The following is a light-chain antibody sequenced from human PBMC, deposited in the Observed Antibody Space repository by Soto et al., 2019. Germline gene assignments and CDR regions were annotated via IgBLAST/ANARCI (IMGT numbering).Light chain of an antibody. CDR1: SSNIGSNY. J-gene: IGLJ2*01. V-gene: IGLV1-47*01. Sequence: QSVLTQPPSASGTPGQRVTISCSGRSSNIGSNYVYWYQQLPGTAPKLLIYRNTQRPSGVPDRFSGSKSGTSASLAISGLRSEDAADYYCAAWDDSLSGGVFGGGTKLTVL. CDR2: RNT. CDR3: AAWDDSLSGGV.